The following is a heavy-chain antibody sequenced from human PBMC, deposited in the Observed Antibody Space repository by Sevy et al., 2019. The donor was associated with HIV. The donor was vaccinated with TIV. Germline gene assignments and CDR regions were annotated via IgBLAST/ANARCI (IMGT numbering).Heavy chain of an antibody. CDR2: FSFGSGKI. CDR1: GFTFSNYA. J-gene: IGHJ4*02. CDR3: AREGCSKPHDY. D-gene: IGHD2-2*01. V-gene: IGHV3-23*01. Sequence: GGSLRLSCAASGFTFSNYAMSWVRQAPWKGLEWVSTFSFGSGKINYADSVKGRFTISRDNSKNTLYLQMNSLRAEDTALYYCAREGCSKPHDYWGQGTLVTVSS.